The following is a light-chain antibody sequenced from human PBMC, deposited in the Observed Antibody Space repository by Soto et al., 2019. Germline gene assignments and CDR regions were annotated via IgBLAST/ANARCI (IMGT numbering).Light chain of an antibody. J-gene: IGKJ4*01. CDR1: QSVRSS. CDR2: DAS. Sequence: TQSPSSLTLSPGDRATLSCRASQSVRSSLAWYQQKPGPAPRLLIYDASKRATGIPARFSGSASGTDFTLTISSLEPGEFAVYYCQQRSDWPPELTLGGGTKVDIK. V-gene: IGKV3-11*01. CDR3: QQRSDWPPELT.